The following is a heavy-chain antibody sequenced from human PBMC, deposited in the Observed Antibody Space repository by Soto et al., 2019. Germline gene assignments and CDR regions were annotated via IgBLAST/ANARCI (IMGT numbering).Heavy chain of an antibody. CDR3: AKDVNYDVLTGYSYY. V-gene: IGHV3-23*01. J-gene: IGHJ4*02. CDR2: INGPGVRT. CDR1: GFTFSNSA. Sequence: GGSLRLSCAASGFTFSNSAMSWVLQAPWKGLEWVSVINGPGVRTYSADSVKGRFTISRDNSKNTLYLQMNSLRDEDTAVYFCAKDVNYDVLTGYSYYWGQGTLVTVSS. D-gene: IGHD3-9*01.